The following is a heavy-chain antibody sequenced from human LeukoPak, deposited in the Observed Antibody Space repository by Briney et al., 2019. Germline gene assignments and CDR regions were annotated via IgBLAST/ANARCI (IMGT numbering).Heavy chain of an antibody. J-gene: IGHJ4*02. Sequence: GGSLRLSCAGSGFTFSSYWMHWVRQAPGKGLVWVSRINSDGSSTSYADSVKGRFTISRDNAKNTLYLQMNSLRAEDTAVYYCARIGSFGVSGSYRFWGQGTLVTVSS. CDR1: GFTFSSYW. D-gene: IGHD3-10*01. CDR3: ARIGSFGVSGSYRF. V-gene: IGHV3-74*01. CDR2: INSDGSST.